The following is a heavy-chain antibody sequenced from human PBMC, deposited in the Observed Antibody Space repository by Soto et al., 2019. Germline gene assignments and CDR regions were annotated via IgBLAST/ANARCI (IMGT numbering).Heavy chain of an antibody. CDR1: GGSISSYY. J-gene: IGHJ6*02. CDR2: IYYSGST. V-gene: IGHV4-59*01. D-gene: IGHD3-3*01. Sequence: SETLSLTCTVSGGSISSYYWSWIRQPPGKGLEWIGYIYYSGSTNYNPSLKSRVTISVDTSKNQFSLKLSSVTAADTAVYYCARGMGDFWSGFKNYYYYGMDVWGQGTTVTVSS. CDR3: ARGMGDFWSGFKNYYYYGMDV.